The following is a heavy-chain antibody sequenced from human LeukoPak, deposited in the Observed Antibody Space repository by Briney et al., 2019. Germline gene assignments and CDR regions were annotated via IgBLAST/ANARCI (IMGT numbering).Heavy chain of an antibody. V-gene: IGHV3-30*02. CDR1: GFTFSSYG. J-gene: IGHJ4*02. CDR2: IRYDGSNK. Sequence: PGGSLRLSCAASGFTFSSYGMHWVRQAPGKGLEWVAFIRYDGSNKYYADSVKGRFTISRDNSKNTLYLQMNSLRAEDTAVYYCAKALRIFSSIAARGSPFDYWGQGTLVTVSS. D-gene: IGHD6-6*01. CDR3: AKALRIFSSIAARGSPFDY.